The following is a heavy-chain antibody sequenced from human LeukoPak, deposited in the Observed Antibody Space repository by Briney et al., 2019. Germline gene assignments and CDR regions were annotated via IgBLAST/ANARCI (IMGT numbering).Heavy chain of an antibody. D-gene: IGHD6-19*01. CDR3: ARHTNSGWYETGFDY. J-gene: IGHJ4*02. CDR2: IYYSGST. CDR1: GGSISSSSYY. Sequence: SETLSLTCTVSGGSISSSSYYWGWIRQPPGKGLEWIGSIYYSGSTYYNPSLKSRVTISVDTSKNQFSLKLSSVTAADTAVYYCARHTNSGWYETGFDYWGQGTLVTVSS. V-gene: IGHV4-39*01.